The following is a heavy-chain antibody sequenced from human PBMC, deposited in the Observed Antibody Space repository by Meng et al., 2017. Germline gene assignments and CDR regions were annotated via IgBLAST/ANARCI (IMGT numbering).Heavy chain of an antibody. CDR3: ARHGRIVGATFYYGMDV. CDR2: IYPGDSDT. J-gene: IGHJ6*02. Sequence: GESLKISCKGSGYSFTSYWIGWLRQMPGKGLEWMGIIYPGDSDTRYSPSFQGQVTISADKSISTAYLQWSSLKASDTAMYYCARHGRIVGATFYYGMDVWGQGTTVTVSS. CDR1: GYSFTSYW. D-gene: IGHD1-26*01. V-gene: IGHV5-51*01.